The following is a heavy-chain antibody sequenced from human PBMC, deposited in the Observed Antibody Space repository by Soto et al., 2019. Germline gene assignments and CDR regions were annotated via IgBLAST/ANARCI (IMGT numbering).Heavy chain of an antibody. Sequence: QVQLVQSGAEVKKPGSSVKFSCKASGGTFSSYAISWVRQAPGQGLEWMGGIIPIFGTGNYAQKFQGRVTITADESTNTAYMELNSLRSEATDVYDCGGRKRGGIAAGGTIDYWGQGTLVTVS. CDR1: GGTFSSYA. J-gene: IGHJ4*02. CDR2: IIPIFGTG. V-gene: IGHV1-69*01. CDR3: GGRKRGGIAAGGTIDY. D-gene: IGHD6-13*01.